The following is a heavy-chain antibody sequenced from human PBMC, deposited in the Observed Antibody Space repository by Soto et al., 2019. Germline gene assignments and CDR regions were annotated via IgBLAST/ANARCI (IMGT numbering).Heavy chain of an antibody. CDR3: AREGAAPYYYYGMDV. J-gene: IGHJ6*02. CDR1: GGSISSGGYF. Sequence: QVQLQESGPGLVKPSQTLSLTCTVSGGSISSGGYFWSWFRQHPGKGLEWIGFIYYSGSTYYNPSLKSRVTISVDTSKNQFSLKLSSVTAADTAVYYCAREGAAPYYYYGMDVWGQGTTVTVSS. V-gene: IGHV4-31*03. D-gene: IGHD6-6*01. CDR2: IYYSGST.